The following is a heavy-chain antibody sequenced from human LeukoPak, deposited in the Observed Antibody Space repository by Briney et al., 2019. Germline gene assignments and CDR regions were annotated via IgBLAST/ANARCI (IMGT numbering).Heavy chain of an antibody. CDR3: ARPRRMSHSWFDP. CDR1: GGSISSSSYY. CDR2: IYYSGST. D-gene: IGHD2-8*01. J-gene: IGHJ5*02. V-gene: IGHV4-39*07. Sequence: PSETLSLTCTVSGGSISSSSYYWGWIRQPPGKGLEWIGSIYYSGSTYYNPSLKSRVTISVDTSKNQFSLKLSSVTAADTAVYYCARPRRMSHSWFDPWGQGTLVTVSS.